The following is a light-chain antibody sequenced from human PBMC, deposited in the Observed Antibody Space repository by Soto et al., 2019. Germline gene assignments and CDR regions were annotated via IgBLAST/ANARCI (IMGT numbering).Light chain of an antibody. Sequence: DIQMTQSPSSVSASVGDRVTITCRASQGINSYLAWYQQTPGKAPKLLIHYASRLESGVPSRFSGRGAGTDFSRTISSLQPEDVATYYCQQGYSFPLTFGGGTKVEIK. J-gene: IGKJ4*01. CDR3: QQGYSFPLT. V-gene: IGKV1D-12*01. CDR2: YAS. CDR1: QGINSY.